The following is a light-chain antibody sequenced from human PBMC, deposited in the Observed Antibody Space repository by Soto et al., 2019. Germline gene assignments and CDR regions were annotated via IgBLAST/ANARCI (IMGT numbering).Light chain of an antibody. J-gene: IGKJ1*01. Sequence: AIQMTQSPSSLSASVGDRVTVTCRASQDIRRDLGWYQQKPGKAPKLLIYTASELQSGVPSRFSGSGSGTAFTLTIGSLQPEDFATYYCLQDFNFPWTFGQGTKMEIK. V-gene: IGKV1-6*01. CDR2: TAS. CDR3: LQDFNFPWT. CDR1: QDIRRD.